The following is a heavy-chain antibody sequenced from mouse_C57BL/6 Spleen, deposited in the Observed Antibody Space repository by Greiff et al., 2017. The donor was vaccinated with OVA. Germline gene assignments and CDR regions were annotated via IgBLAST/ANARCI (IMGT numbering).Heavy chain of an antibody. J-gene: IGHJ2*01. CDR1: GYAFSSSW. D-gene: IGHD2-1*01. CDR3: AGGNYPYYLDY. Sequence: VQLQQSGPELVKPGASVKISCKASGYAFSSSWMNWVKQRPGKGLEWIGRIYPGDGDTNYNGKFKGKATLTADKSSSTAYMQLSSLTSEDSAVYFCAGGNYPYYLDYWGQGTTLTVSS. V-gene: IGHV1-82*01. CDR2: IYPGDGDT.